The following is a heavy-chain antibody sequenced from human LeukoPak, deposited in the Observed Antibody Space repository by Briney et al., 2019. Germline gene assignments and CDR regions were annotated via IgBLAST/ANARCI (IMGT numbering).Heavy chain of an antibody. Sequence: PSETLSLTCAVYGGSFSGYYWSWIRQPPGKGLEWIGEINHSGSTNYNPSLKSRVTISVDTSKNQFSLKLSSVTAADTAVYYCARSGQLHDSRRYCSSTSCYRNAEYFQHWGQGTLVTVSS. D-gene: IGHD2-2*01. CDR1: GGSFSGYY. J-gene: IGHJ1*01. CDR2: INHSGST. CDR3: ARSGQLHDSRRYCSSTSCYRNAEYFQH. V-gene: IGHV4-34*01.